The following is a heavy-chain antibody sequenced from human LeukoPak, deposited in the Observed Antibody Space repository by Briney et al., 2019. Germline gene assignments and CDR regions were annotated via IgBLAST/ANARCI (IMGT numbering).Heavy chain of an antibody. CDR2: INPNSGGT. CDR3: ARAEVSGWLYYIDY. D-gene: IGHD6-19*01. J-gene: IGHJ4*02. V-gene: IGHV1-2*06. Sequence: ASVKVSCKASGYTFTGYYMHWVRQAPGQGLEWMGRINPNSGGTNYAQKFQGRVTMTRDTSISTAYMELSRLRSDDTAVYYCARAEVSGWLYYIDYWGQGTLVTVSS. CDR1: GYTFTGYY.